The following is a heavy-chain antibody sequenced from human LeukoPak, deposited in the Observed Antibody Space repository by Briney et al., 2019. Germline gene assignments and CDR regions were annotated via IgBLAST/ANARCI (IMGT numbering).Heavy chain of an antibody. D-gene: IGHD1-1*01. CDR1: GGSFSGYY. J-gene: IGHJ4*02. CDR2: INHSGST. V-gene: IGHV4-34*01. CDR3: ARDANWNPGPLDY. Sequence: SETLSLTCAVYGGSFSGYYWSWIRQPPGEGLEWIGEINHSGSTNYNPSLKSRVTMSVDTSKNQFSLKLSSVTAADTAVYYCARDANWNPGPLDYWGQGTLVTVSS.